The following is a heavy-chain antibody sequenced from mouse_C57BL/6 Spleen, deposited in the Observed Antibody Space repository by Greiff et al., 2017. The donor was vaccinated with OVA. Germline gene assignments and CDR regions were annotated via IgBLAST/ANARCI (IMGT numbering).Heavy chain of an antibody. CDR3: ARPNWGYYAMDY. D-gene: IGHD4-1*01. CDR1: GYTFTSYW. J-gene: IGHJ4*01. V-gene: IGHV1-64*01. CDR2: IHPNSGST. Sequence: QVQLQQPGAELVKPGASVKLSCKASGYTFTSYWMHWVKQRPGQGLEWIGMIHPNSGSTNYNEKFKSKATLTVDKSSSTDYMQLRSLTSEDSEVYYCARPNWGYYAMDYWGQGTSVTVSS.